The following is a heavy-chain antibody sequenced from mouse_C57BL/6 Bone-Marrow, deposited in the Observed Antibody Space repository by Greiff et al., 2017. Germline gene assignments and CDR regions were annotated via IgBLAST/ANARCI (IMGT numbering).Heavy chain of an antibody. J-gene: IGHJ3*01. CDR3: AREGYYYGSFAY. Sequence: VKLQQSGAELARPGASVKLSCKASGYTFTSYGISWVKQRTGQSLEWIGEIYPRSGNTYYNEKFKGKATLTADKSSSTAYMELRSLTSEDSAVYFCAREGYYYGSFAYWGQGTLVTVSA. D-gene: IGHD1-1*01. V-gene: IGHV1-81*01. CDR2: IYPRSGNT. CDR1: GYTFTSYG.